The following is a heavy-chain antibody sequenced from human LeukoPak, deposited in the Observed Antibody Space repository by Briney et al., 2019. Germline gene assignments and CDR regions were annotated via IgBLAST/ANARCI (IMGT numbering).Heavy chain of an antibody. CDR3: ARGATVTTLSARVIAYYFDY. CDR1: GYTFTAYY. V-gene: IGHV1-2*02. J-gene: IGHJ4*02. CDR2: INPNSGGT. Sequence: RASVKVSCKASGYTFTAYYIHWVRQAPGQGLEWMGWINPNSGGTNYAQKFQGRVTMTRATSISTAYMELSRLRSDGTAVYYCARGATVTTLSARVIAYYFDYWGQGTLVTVSS. D-gene: IGHD4-11*01.